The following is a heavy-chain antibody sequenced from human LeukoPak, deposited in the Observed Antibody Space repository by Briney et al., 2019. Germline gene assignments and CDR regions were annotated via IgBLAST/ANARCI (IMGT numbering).Heavy chain of an antibody. Sequence: ASVKVSCKASGYTFTDHYIHWVRQAPGQGLEWMGRINPNSGGTNVAQEFQGRVTMTRDTSISTAYMELSSLKSEDTAVYYCATATEYCSGGSCYLRWFDPWGQGTLVTVSS. CDR2: INPNSGGT. V-gene: IGHV1-2*06. D-gene: IGHD2-15*01. J-gene: IGHJ5*02. CDR3: ATATEYCSGGSCYLRWFDP. CDR1: GYTFTDHY.